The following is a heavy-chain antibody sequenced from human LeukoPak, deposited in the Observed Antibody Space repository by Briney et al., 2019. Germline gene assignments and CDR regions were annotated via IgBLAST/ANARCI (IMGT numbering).Heavy chain of an antibody. V-gene: IGHV1-2*04. D-gene: IGHD5-12*01. CDR1: GYTFTGYY. Sequence: ASVKVSCKASGYTFTGYYMHWVRQAPGQGLEWMGWINPNSGGTNYAQKFQGWVTMTRDTSISTAYMELSRLRSDDTAVYYCARWGDPLRLYYYYGMDVWGQGTTVTVSS. J-gene: IGHJ6*02. CDR2: INPNSGGT. CDR3: ARWGDPLRLYYYYGMDV.